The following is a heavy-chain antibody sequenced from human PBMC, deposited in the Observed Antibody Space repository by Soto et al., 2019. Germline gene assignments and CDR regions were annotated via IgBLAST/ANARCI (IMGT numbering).Heavy chain of an antibody. J-gene: IGHJ4*02. V-gene: IGHV3-21*01. Sequence: QLVESGGGLTQAGGSLRLSCVGSGFFFSSYTMHWVRQAPGKGLEWVSSITSTSTYIYYTDSLKGRFTISRDNANNSLFLQMNNLGPGDTAVYYCARDGARDRGDKGFDYWGQGTVVTVSS. D-gene: IGHD2-21*02. CDR1: GFFFSSYT. CDR3: ARDGARDRGDKGFDY. CDR2: ITSTSTYI.